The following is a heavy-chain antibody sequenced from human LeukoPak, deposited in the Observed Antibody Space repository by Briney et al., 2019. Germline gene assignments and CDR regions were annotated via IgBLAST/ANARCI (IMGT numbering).Heavy chain of an antibody. J-gene: IGHJ4*02. CDR2: INRDGSEM. Sequence: GGSLRLSCAASGFSFTTYWMSWVRQAPGKGLEWVANINRDGSEMYYVDSVKGRFTISRDNSKNTLYLQMNSLRAEDTAVYYCATATRYYGSGSYLFDYWGQGTLVTVSS. CDR1: GFSFTTYW. CDR3: ATATRYYGSGSYLFDY. V-gene: IGHV3-7*03. D-gene: IGHD3-10*01.